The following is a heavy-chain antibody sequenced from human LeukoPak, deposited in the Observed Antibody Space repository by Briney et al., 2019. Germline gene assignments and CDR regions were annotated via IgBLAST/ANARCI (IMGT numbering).Heavy chain of an antibody. CDR3: ASQDYSSGWYYFDY. Sequence: SETLSLTCTVSGGSISSSSYYWGWIRQPPGKGLEWIGSIYYSGSTYYNPSLKSQVTMSVDTSKNLFSLKLNSVTAADTAVYYCASQDYSSGWYYFDYWGQGTLVTVSS. CDR2: IYYSGST. CDR1: GGSISSSSYY. J-gene: IGHJ4*02. V-gene: IGHV4-39*01. D-gene: IGHD6-19*01.